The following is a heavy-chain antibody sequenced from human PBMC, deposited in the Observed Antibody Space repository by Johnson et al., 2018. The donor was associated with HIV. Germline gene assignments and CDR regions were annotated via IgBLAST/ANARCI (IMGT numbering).Heavy chain of an antibody. V-gene: IGHV3-30*04. CDR3: ARIRVAVITEVGAFDI. J-gene: IGHJ3*02. D-gene: IGHD3-22*01. CDR1: GFTLSSYV. Sequence: QVQLVESGGGVVQPGRSLRLSCAVSGFTLSSYVMHWVRQAPGKGLEWVAVISYDGSNKYYADSVKGRFTISRDNSKNTLYLQMNSLRAEDTAVYLCARIRVAVITEVGAFDIWGQGTMVTVSS. CDR2: ISYDGSNK.